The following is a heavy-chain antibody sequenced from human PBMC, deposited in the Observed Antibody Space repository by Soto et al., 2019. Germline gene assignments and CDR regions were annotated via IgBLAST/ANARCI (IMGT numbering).Heavy chain of an antibody. D-gene: IGHD2-15*01. V-gene: IGHV1-69*06. J-gene: IGHJ5*02. CDR1: GGSFNDHA. CDR3: AGGYILVVYTGFACFDP. Sequence: QVQLVQSGTEVKKPGSTVKVSCKASGGSFNDHAFSWVRQAPGQGLEWMGGIIPMFGTPNIAQKFQDRLTIMAGTSTSTGYMEQRSLRSEDTAVYFFAGGYILVVYTGFACFDPWGPGTLVTVSS. CDR2: IIPMFGTP.